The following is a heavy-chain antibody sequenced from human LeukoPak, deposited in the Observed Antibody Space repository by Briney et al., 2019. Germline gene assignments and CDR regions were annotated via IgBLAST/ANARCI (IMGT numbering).Heavy chain of an antibody. CDR1: GFTFGSYG. V-gene: IGHV3-30*18. CDR3: AKDHSTYDFWSGYSAGWFDP. J-gene: IGHJ5*02. CDR2: ISYDGSNK. Sequence: GGSLRLSCAASGFTFGSYGMHWVRQAPGKGLEWAAVISYDGSNKYYADSVKGRFTISRDNSKNTLYLQMNSLRAEDTAVYYCAKDHSTYDFWSGYSAGWFDPWGQGTLVTVSS. D-gene: IGHD3-3*01.